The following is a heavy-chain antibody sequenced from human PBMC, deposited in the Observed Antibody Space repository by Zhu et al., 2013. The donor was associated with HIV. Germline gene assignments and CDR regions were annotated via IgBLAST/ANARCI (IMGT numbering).Heavy chain of an antibody. V-gene: IGHV1-69*01. J-gene: IGHJ5*02. CDR1: GGTFSSYA. D-gene: IGHD3-22*01. Sequence: QVQLVQSGAEVKKPGSSVKVSCKASGGTFSSYAISWVRQAPGQGLEWMGGIIPIFGTANYAQKFQGRVTITADESTSTAYMELSSLRSEDTAVYYCARDGRRDYYYDSSGYYYSSGLRWFDPWGRGNPRSPSP. CDR3: ARDGRRDYYYDSSGYYYSSGLRWFDP. CDR2: IIPIFGTA.